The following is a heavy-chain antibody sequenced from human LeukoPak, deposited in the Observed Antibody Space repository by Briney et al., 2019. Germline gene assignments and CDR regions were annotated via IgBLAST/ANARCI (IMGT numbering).Heavy chain of an antibody. CDR3: SRYDLGGAFDI. CDR1: GLTVSSNY. J-gene: IGHJ3*02. Sequence: GGSLRLSCAASGLTVSSNYMSWVRQAPGEGLEWVSVIYSDGSTYYADSVKGRFTISRDNSKNKLYLQMNSLRAEDTAVYFCSRYDLGGAFDIWGQGTMVTVSS. V-gene: IGHV3-53*01. CDR2: IYSDGST. D-gene: IGHD3-16*01.